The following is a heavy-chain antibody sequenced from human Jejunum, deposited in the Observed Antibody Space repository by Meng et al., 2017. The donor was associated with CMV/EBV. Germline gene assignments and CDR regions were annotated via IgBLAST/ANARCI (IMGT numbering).Heavy chain of an antibody. V-gene: IGHV1-69*06. CDR2: IIPIADTA. J-gene: IGHJ3*01. D-gene: IGHD7-27*01. CDR1: GVTYSSYV. CDR3: AINPWGFPVDV. Sequence: KAAGVTYSSYVTSWVRQAPGQGLVWMGGIIPIADTAKYAQEFQGRVTITADKFTSTAYMELTSLRSEDTAVYYCAINPWGFPVDVWGQGTMVTVSS.